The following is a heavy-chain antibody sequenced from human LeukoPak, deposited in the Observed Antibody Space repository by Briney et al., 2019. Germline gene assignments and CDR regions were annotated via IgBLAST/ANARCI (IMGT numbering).Heavy chain of an antibody. D-gene: IGHD1-1*01. Sequence: GGSLRLSCAASGFTVSSNYMSWVRQAPGKGLEWVSVIYSGGSTYYADSVKGRFTISRDNSKNTLYLQMNSLRAEDTAVYYCAREGTGKYGXNPLAFDIWGQGTMVTVSX. V-gene: IGHV3-66*01. CDR2: IYSGGST. CDR1: GFTVSSNY. CDR3: AREGTGKYGXNPLAFDI. J-gene: IGHJ3*02.